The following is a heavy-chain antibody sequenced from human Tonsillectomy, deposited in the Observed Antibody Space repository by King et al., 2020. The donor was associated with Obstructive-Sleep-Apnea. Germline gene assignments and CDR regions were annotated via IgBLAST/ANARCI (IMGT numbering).Heavy chain of an antibody. D-gene: IGHD2-15*01. CDR2: ISGSGGST. CDR1: GFIFSSYA. CDR3: ARIIVVVVAAPYYFDY. J-gene: IGHJ4*02. V-gene: IGHV3-23*04. Sequence: VQLVESGGGLVQPGGSLRLSCAASGFIFSSYAMSWVRQAPGKWLEWVSSISGSGGSTYYADSVKGRFTISRDNSKNTLYLQMNSLRAEDTAVYYCARIIVVVVAAPYYFDYWGQGTLVTVSS.